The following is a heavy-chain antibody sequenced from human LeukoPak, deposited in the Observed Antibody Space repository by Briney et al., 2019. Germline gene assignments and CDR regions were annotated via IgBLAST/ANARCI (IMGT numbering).Heavy chain of an antibody. V-gene: IGHV1-69*13. D-gene: IGHD6-13*01. Sequence: SVKVSCKASGGTFSSYAISWVRQAPRQGLEWMGGIIPIFGTANYAQKFQGRVTITADESTSTAYMELSSLRSEDTAVYCCARDALPSSSWEKFDYWGQGTLITVSS. CDR1: GGTFSSYA. CDR2: IIPIFGTA. CDR3: ARDALPSSSWEKFDY. J-gene: IGHJ4*02.